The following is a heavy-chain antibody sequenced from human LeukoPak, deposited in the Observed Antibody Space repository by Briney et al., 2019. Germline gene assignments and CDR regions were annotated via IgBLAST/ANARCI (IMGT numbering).Heavy chain of an antibody. Sequence: GGSLRLSCAASGFTFSSYAMHWVRQAPGKGLEWVAVISYDGSNKYYADSVKGRFTISRDNSKNTLYLQMNSLRAEDTAVYYCARGEMATVPSFEYWGQGTLVTVSS. D-gene: IGHD5-24*01. V-gene: IGHV3-30-3*01. CDR2: ISYDGSNK. CDR3: ARGEMATVPSFEY. CDR1: GFTFSSYA. J-gene: IGHJ4*02.